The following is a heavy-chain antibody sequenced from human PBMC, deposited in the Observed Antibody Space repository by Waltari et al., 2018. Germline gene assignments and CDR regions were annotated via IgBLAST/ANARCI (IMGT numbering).Heavy chain of an antibody. D-gene: IGHD6-13*01. J-gene: IGHJ5*02. CDR2: ISNIGRT. V-gene: IGHV4-59*01. CDR3: ARQQQLLWFDP. Sequence: ELVKPSETLSLTCNVSGGSISTYYWSWIRQPPGKGLERIGYISNIGRTNYNPSLRSRVTMSIDTSKNQFSLRLTSVTAADTAVYYCARQQQLLWFDPWGQGTLVTVSS. CDR1: GGSISTYY.